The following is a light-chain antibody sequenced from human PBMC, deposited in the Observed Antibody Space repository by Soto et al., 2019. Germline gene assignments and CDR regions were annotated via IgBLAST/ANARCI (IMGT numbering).Light chain of an antibody. CDR1: SSDVGGYNY. Sequence: QSVLTQPASVSGAPGQSITISCTGTSSDVGGYNYVSWYHQHPGKAPKLMIFEVSNRPSGISIRFSGSKSGNTASLTISGLQTEDEADYYCSSYTNNSPYVFGTGTKVTVL. J-gene: IGLJ1*01. V-gene: IGLV2-14*01. CDR3: SSYTNNSPYV. CDR2: EVS.